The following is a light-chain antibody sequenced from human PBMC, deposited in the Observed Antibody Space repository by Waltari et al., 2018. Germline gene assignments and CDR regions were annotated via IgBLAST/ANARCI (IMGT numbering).Light chain of an antibody. J-gene: IGKJ2*03. CDR1: QSISTL. Sequence: IQMTQSPSTLSASVGDRVTITCRASQSISTLLAWFQQKPGNPPKLLIYKTFNLERGVPSRFSGSGSGTEFTLTITSLQPDDFATYYCQQYSSSSMFSFGQGTKLEIK. CDR2: KTF. CDR3: QQYSSSSMFS. V-gene: IGKV1-5*03.